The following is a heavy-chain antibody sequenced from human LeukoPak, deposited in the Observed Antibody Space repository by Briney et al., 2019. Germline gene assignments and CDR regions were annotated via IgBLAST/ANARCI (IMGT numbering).Heavy chain of an antibody. V-gene: IGHV4-39*07. CDR3: ASITMVRGVI. J-gene: IGHJ4*02. D-gene: IGHD3-10*01. Sequence: PSETLSLTCTVSGGSISSDILYWGWIRQPPGQGLEWIGSIYYTGSTYYNLSLKSRVTISVDTSKNQFSLKLSSVTAADTAVYYCASITMVRGVIWGQGTLVTVSS. CDR1: GGSISSDILY. CDR2: IYYTGST.